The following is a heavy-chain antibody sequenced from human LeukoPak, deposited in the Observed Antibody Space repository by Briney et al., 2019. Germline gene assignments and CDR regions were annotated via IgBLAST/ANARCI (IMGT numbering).Heavy chain of an antibody. Sequence: GGSLRLSCAASGFTFSTYSMNWVRQAPGKGLEWVSYISSSSSTIYYADSVKGRFTISRDKSKNTLYLQMNSLRVEDTAVYYCAKDGARYGYNYPDHWGQGTLVTVCS. V-gene: IGHV3-48*01. D-gene: IGHD5-24*01. CDR3: AKDGARYGYNYPDH. CDR2: ISSSSSTI. CDR1: GFTFSTYS. J-gene: IGHJ4*02.